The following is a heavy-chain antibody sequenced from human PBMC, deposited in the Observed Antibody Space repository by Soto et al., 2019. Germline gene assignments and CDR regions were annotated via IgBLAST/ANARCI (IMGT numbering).Heavy chain of an antibody. D-gene: IGHD6-13*01. CDR3: ARDFGIAAPLAY. V-gene: IGHV4-59*01. Sequence: SETLSLTCTVAGGSIGSYYWSWIRQPPGKGLEWIGYIYYSGSTTYNPSLKSRVTISVDTSKNQFSLKLSSVTAADTAVYYCARDFGIAAPLAYWGQGTLVTVSS. J-gene: IGHJ4*02. CDR1: GGSIGSYY. CDR2: IYYSGST.